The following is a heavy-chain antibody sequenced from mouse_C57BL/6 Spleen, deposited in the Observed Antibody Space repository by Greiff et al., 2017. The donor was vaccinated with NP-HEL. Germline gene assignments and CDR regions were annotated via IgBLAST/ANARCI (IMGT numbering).Heavy chain of an antibody. CDR2: INPNNGGT. J-gene: IGHJ1*03. V-gene: IGHV1-26*01. Sequence: VQLQQSGPELVKPGASVKISCKASGYTFTDYYMNWVKQSHGKSLEWIGDINPNNGGTSYNQKFKGKATLTVDKSSSTAYMELRSLTSEDSAVYYCARFPYDYDVYWYFDVWGTGTTVTVSS. CDR3: ARFPYDYDVYWYFDV. D-gene: IGHD2-4*01. CDR1: GYTFTDYY.